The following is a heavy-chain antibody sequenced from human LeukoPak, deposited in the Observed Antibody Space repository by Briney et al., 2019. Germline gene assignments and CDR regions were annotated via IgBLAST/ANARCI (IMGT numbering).Heavy chain of an antibody. CDR3: AKDKGYGSGSYNYFDY. CDR2: ISWNSGSI. J-gene: IGHJ4*02. D-gene: IGHD3-10*01. V-gene: IGHV3-9*03. CDR1: GFTFDDYA. Sequence: GGSLRLSCAASGFTFDDYAMHWVRHAPGKGLEGVSGISWNSGSIGYADSVKGRFTISRDNAKNSLYLQMNSLRAEDMALYYCAKDKGYGSGSYNYFDYWGQGTLVTVSS.